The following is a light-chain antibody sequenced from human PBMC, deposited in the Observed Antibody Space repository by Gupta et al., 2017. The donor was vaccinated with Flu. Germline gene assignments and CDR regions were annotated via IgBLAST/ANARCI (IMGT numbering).Light chain of an antibody. CDR3: HSAASSGSYV. V-gene: IGLV3-25*02. Sequence: SYELTQPPSVSVSPGQTARITCSGDALPKQYAHWYQQKPGQAPVVVIYKDIERPSGIPERFSGSSAGTTLTLTISGVEADDEADYYCHSAASSGSYVFGTGTKVTVL. CDR1: ALPKQY. J-gene: IGLJ1*01. CDR2: KDI.